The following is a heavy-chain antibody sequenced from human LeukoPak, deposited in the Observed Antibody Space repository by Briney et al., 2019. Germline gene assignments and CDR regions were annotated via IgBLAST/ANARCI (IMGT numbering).Heavy chain of an antibody. CDR3: ARGAYSSSPVYYYGMDV. Sequence: TASETLSLTCAVYGGSFSGYYWSWIRQPPGKGLEWIGEINHSGSTNYNTSLKSRVTISVDTSKNQFSLKLSSVTAADTAVYYCARGAYSSSPVYYYGMDVWGQGTTVTVSS. CDR2: INHSGST. J-gene: IGHJ6*02. CDR1: GGSFSGYY. D-gene: IGHD6-13*01. V-gene: IGHV4-34*01.